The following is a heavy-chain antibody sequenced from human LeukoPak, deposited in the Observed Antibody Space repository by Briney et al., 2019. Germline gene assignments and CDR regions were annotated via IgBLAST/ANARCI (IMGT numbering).Heavy chain of an antibody. J-gene: IGHJ6*02. V-gene: IGHV3-11*01. CDR1: GFTFSDYY. D-gene: IGHD3-9*01. CDR3: ARAGFGDILNGYSATYYYYGMDV. Sequence: PGGSLRLSCAASGFTFSDYYMSWIRQAPGKGLEWVSYISSSGSNIYYADSVKGRFTISRDNSKNSLYLQMNSLRAEDTAIYYCARAGFGDILNGYSATYYYYGMDVWGQGTTVTVSS. CDR2: ISSSGSNI.